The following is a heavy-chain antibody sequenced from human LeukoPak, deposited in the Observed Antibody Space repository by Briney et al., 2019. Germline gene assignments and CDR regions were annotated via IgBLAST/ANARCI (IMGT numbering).Heavy chain of an antibody. V-gene: IGHV1-69*13. Sequence: GASVKVSCKASGGTFSSYAISWVRQAPGQGLEWMGGIIPIFGTANYAQKFQGRVTITADESTSTAYMELSSLRSEDTAVYYCARVKARDCSSTSCYQYYYYYMDVWGKGTTVIVSS. CDR1: GGTFSSYA. CDR2: IIPIFGTA. CDR3: ARVKARDCSSTSCYQYYYYYMDV. J-gene: IGHJ6*03. D-gene: IGHD2-2*01.